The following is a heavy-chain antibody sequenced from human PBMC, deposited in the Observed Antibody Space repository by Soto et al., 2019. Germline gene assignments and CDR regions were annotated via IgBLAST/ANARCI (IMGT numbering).Heavy chain of an antibody. Sequence: SETLSLTCTVSGGCMSSYYWSWIRQPPGQGLEWIGYIYYSGSTNYNPSLKSRVTISVDTSKNQFSLKLSSVTAADTAVYSCARALDGYKWGDAFDIWGQGTMVTVSS. CDR3: ARALDGYKWGDAFDI. D-gene: IGHD5-12*01. CDR1: GGCMSSYY. CDR2: IYYSGST. V-gene: IGHV4-59*01. J-gene: IGHJ3*02.